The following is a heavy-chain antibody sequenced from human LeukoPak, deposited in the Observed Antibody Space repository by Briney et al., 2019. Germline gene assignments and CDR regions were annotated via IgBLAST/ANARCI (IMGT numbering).Heavy chain of an antibody. Sequence: PSETLSLTCTVSGGSISNYCWSCIRQPAGKGLERIGRICNSGSTNYNPSLKSRVTMSVDTSKNQFSLKLTSVTAADTAVYYCAEGGQWLRVWGQGTLITVSS. CDR2: ICNSGST. J-gene: IGHJ4*02. CDR1: GGSISNYC. D-gene: IGHD6-19*01. V-gene: IGHV4-4*07. CDR3: AEGGQWLRV.